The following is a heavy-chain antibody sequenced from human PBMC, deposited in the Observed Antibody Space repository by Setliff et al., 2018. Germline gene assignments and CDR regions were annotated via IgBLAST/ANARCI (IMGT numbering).Heavy chain of an antibody. J-gene: IGHJ3*02. CDR1: GFTFRTFS. V-gene: IGHV3-21*01. D-gene: IGHD6-25*01. Sequence: GGSLRLSCAASGFTFRTFSMHWVRQAPGKGLEWVSSISPDSIYIYYADSVKGRLTISRDNAWDSLYLQMNSLGAADTAVYYCARSPANGGHDAFDIWGRGTMVTVSS. CDR3: ARSPANGGHDAFDI. CDR2: ISPDSIYI.